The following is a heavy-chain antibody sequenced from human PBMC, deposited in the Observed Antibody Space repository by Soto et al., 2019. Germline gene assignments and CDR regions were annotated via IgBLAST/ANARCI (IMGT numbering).Heavy chain of an antibody. D-gene: IGHD3-16*01. CDR2: ISSSGDKI. CDR1: GFAFSNYG. Sequence: GGSLRLSCGASGFAFSNYGMNWVRQAPGKGLQWVSYISSSGDKIYYADSVKGRFTISRDNSKNTLYLQMNSLRAEDTAVYYCARDRVLLGAFPFDYWGQRTLVTVSS. V-gene: IGHV3-48*01. J-gene: IGHJ4*02. CDR3: ARDRVLLGAFPFDY.